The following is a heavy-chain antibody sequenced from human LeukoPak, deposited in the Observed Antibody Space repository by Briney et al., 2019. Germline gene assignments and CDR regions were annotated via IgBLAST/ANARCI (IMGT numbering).Heavy chain of an antibody. CDR1: GFTFSSYA. J-gene: IGHJ3*02. CDR2: ISYDGSNK. Sequence: GGSLRLSCAASGFTFSSYAMHWVRQAPGKGLEWVAVISYDGSNKYYADSVKGRFTTFRDNSKNTLYLQMNSLRAEDTAVYYCARATTAMVAGDAFDIWGQGTMVTVSS. D-gene: IGHD5-18*01. V-gene: IGHV3-30*01. CDR3: ARATTAMVAGDAFDI.